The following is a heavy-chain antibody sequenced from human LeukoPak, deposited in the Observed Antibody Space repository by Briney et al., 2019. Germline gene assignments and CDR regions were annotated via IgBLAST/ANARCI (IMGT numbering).Heavy chain of an antibody. D-gene: IGHD6-19*01. CDR1: GFTFSSYA. CDR3: AKDVSSGWRSYSFVS. Sequence: GGSLRLSCAASGFTFSSYAMSWVRQAPGKGLEWVSATSTSGGSTYYADSVKGRFTISRDNSKNTLYLQLNSLRAEDTAVYYCAKDVSSGWRSYSFVSWGQGTLVTVSS. CDR2: TSTSGGST. V-gene: IGHV3-23*01. J-gene: IGHJ4*02.